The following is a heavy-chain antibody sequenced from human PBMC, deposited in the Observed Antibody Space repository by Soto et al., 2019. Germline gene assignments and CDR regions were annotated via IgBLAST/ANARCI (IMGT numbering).Heavy chain of an antibody. Sequence: EVQLVESGGGLVQPGGSLRLSCAASGFTFSRSWMSWVRQAPGKGLEWVANIKEDGSEKYYVDSVEGRFTISRDNAKNSLYLQMNSLSAEDTAVYYCARNQYWGQGTLVTVPS. CDR2: IKEDGSEK. CDR1: GFTFSRSW. CDR3: ARNQY. J-gene: IGHJ4*02. V-gene: IGHV3-7*01.